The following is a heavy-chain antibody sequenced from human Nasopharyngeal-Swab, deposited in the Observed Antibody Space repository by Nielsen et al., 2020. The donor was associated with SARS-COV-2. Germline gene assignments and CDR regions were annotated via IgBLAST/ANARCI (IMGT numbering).Heavy chain of an antibody. CDR1: GYTFPGYY. V-gene: IGHV1-2*06. Sequence: VQVSCKASGYTFPGYYMHWVRQAPGQGLEWMGRINPNSGGTNYAQKFQGRVTMTRDTSISTAYMELSRLRSDDTAVYYCAGLSAGDAFDIWGQGTMVTVSS. J-gene: IGHJ3*02. CDR2: INPNSGGT. CDR3: AGLSAGDAFDI.